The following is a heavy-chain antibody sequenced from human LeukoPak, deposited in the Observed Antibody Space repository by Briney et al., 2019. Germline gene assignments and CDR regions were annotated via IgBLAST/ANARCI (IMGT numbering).Heavy chain of an antibody. CDR3: ARGDVDSSGYYYFDY. Sequence: ASVKVSCKASGGTFSSYAISWVRQAPGQGLEWMGGIIPIFGTANYAQKFQGRVTMTRDTSTSTVYMELSSLRSEDTAVYYCARGDVDSSGYYYFDYWGQGTLVTVSS. V-gene: IGHV1-69*05. CDR1: GGTFSSYA. CDR2: IIPIFGTA. J-gene: IGHJ4*02. D-gene: IGHD3-22*01.